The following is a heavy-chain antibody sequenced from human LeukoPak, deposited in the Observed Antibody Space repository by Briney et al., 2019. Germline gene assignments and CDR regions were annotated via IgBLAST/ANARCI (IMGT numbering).Heavy chain of an antibody. Sequence: ASVKVSCKASGYTFTSYGISWVRQAPGQGLEWMGWISAYNGNTNYAQKLQGRVTMTTDTSTSTAYMELRSLRSDDTAVYYCARVGRELTEYYYYMDVWGKGTTVTVSS. J-gene: IGHJ6*03. CDR2: ISAYNGNT. V-gene: IGHV1-18*01. D-gene: IGHD1-26*01. CDR3: ARVGRELTEYYYYMDV. CDR1: GYTFTSYG.